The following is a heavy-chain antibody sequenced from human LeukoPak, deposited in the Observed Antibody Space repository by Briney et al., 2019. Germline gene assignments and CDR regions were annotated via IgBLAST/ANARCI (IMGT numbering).Heavy chain of an antibody. V-gene: IGHV4-39*01. CDR1: GGSISSSSYY. J-gene: IGHJ4*02. CDR2: IYYSGST. CDR3: ARHIIVGATILSPPQYYFDY. D-gene: IGHD1-26*01. Sequence: SETLSLTCTVSGGSISSSSYYWGWIRQPPGKGLEWIGSIYYSGSTYYNPSLKSRVTISVDTSKNQFSLKLSSVTAADTAVYYCARHIIVGATILSPPQYYFDYWGQGTLVTVSS.